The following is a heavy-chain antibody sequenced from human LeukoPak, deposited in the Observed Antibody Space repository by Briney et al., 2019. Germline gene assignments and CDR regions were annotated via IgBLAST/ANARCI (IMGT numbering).Heavy chain of an antibody. D-gene: IGHD1-26*01. CDR1: GFTFSSYA. V-gene: IGHV3-64*01. Sequence: PGRSLRLSCAASGFTFSSYAMHWVRQAPGKGLEYVSVISSNGGSTYYANSVEGRFTISRDNSKNTLYLQMGSLRAEDMAVYYCARGGPFQWELLVYWGQGTLVTVSS. J-gene: IGHJ4*02. CDR2: ISSNGGST. CDR3: ARGGPFQWELLVY.